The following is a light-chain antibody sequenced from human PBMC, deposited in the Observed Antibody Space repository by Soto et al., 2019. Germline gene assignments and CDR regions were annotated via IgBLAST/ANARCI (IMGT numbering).Light chain of an antibody. CDR2: SND. CDR3: AAWDDSLTGPAV. V-gene: IGLV1-44*01. CDR1: SSNIGSYA. Sequence: QSVLTQPPSASGTPGQRVTISCSGSSSNIGSYAVNWYQQLPGTAPKLLVYSNDQRPSGVPDRFSGSKSGTSASLAIGGLQSEDEADYYCAAWDDSLTGPAVFGGGTEVTVL. J-gene: IGLJ2*01.